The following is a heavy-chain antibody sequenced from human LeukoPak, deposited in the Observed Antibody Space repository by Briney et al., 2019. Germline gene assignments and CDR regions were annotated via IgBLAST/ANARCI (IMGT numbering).Heavy chain of an antibody. CDR1: GFTVSSNY. CDR3: ARGETLLWFGEFAYYFDY. CDR2: IYSGGST. J-gene: IGHJ4*02. V-gene: IGHV3-53*01. D-gene: IGHD3-10*01. Sequence: GGSPRLSCAASGFTVSSNYMSWVRQAPGKGLEWVSVIYSGGSTYYADSVKGRFTISRDNSKNTLYLQMNSLRAEDTAVYYCARGETLLWFGEFAYYFDYWGQGTLVTVSS.